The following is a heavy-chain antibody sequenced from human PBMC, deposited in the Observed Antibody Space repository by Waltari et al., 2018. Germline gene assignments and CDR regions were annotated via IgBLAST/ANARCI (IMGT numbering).Heavy chain of an antibody. CDR3: ARASSGYYYYFDY. J-gene: IGHJ4*02. V-gene: IGHV3-7*01. D-gene: IGHD3-22*01. Sequence: EVQLVESGGGLVQPGGSLRLSCAASGFTFSSYWMSWVRQAPGKGLEWVANIKQDGSEKYYVDSVKGRFTISRDNAKNSLYLQMNSLRAEDTAVYYCARASSGYYYYFDYWGQGTLVTVSS. CDR1: GFTFSSYW. CDR2: IKQDGSEK.